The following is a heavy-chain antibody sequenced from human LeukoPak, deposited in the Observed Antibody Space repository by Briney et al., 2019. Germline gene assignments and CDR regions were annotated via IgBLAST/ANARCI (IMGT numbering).Heavy chain of an antibody. D-gene: IGHD6-19*01. V-gene: IGHV3-30*02. CDR3: AKTGYSSGKVHFDY. J-gene: IGHJ4*02. Sequence: GGSLRLSCAASGFTFSSYGMHWVRQAPGKGLEWVTFIRYDGSNKYYTDSVKGRFTISSDNSKNTLYLQMNSLRAEDTAVYYCAKTGYSSGKVHFDYWGQGTLVTVSS. CDR2: IRYDGSNK. CDR1: GFTFSSYG.